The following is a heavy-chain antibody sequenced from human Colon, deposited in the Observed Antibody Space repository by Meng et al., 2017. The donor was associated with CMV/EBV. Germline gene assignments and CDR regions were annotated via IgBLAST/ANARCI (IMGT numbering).Heavy chain of an antibody. Sequence: GGSLRLSCAASGFSFTSFWMAWVRQAPGKGLEWVASIRQGGGETYYGDSMKDRFTISRDNDNDSLFLQMSSLRVEDTAVYYCARWGFSGMFRASGRQAADWLDPWGRGTLVTVSS. J-gene: IGHJ5*02. CDR3: ARWGFSGMFRASGRQAADWLDP. V-gene: IGHV3-7*01. CDR1: GFSFTSFW. D-gene: IGHD3-10*01. CDR2: IRQGGGET.